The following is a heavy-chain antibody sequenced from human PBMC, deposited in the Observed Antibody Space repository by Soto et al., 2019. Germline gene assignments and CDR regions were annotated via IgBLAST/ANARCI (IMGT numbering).Heavy chain of an antibody. D-gene: IGHD6-13*01. CDR2: IYHSGST. CDR1: GGSISSGGYS. Sequence: SSETLSLTCAVSGGSISSGGYSWSWFRQPPGKGLEWIGYIYHSGSTYYNPSLKSRVTISVDRSKNHFSLKLSSVTAADTAVYYCASSHAGAHITAAVHWGQGTLVT. J-gene: IGHJ4*02. V-gene: IGHV4-30-2*01. CDR3: ASSHAGAHITAAVH.